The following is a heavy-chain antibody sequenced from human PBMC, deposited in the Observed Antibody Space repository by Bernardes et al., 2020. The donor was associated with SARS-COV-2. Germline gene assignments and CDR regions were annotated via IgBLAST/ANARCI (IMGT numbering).Heavy chain of an antibody. D-gene: IGHD6-6*01. V-gene: IGHV3-74*01. Sequence: GGSLRLSCAASGFSFSTSWVHWVRQTPGKGLVWVSRINSDGSVIDYADSVKGRFTISRDNAKNTLYLQMNSLRAEDTAVYYCAKDKGRLSKLPLFDYWGQGTLVTVSS. CDR2: INSDGSVI. CDR1: GFSFSTSW. J-gene: IGHJ4*02. CDR3: AKDKGRLSKLPLFDY.